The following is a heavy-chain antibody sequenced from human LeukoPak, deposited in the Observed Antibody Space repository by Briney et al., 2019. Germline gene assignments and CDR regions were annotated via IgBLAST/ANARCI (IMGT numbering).Heavy chain of an antibody. V-gene: IGHV3-23*01. J-gene: IGHJ4*02. CDR1: GFTFSSYA. D-gene: IGHD3-9*01. Sequence: GGSLRLSCAASGFTFSSYALSWVRQAPGKGLEWVSAISGSGGSTNHADSVKGRFTISRDNSKSTLYLQMNSLRAEDTAVYYCAKDPFYDILTTGYFDYWGQGTLVTVSS. CDR3: AKDPFYDILTTGYFDY. CDR2: ISGSGGST.